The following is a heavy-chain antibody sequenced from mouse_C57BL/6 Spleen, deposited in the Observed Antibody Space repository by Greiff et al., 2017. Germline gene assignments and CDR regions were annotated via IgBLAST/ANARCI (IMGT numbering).Heavy chain of an antibody. V-gene: IGHV1-18*01. J-gene: IGHJ4*01. D-gene: IGHD1-1*01. Sequence: EVQLQQSGPELVKPGASVKIPCTASGYTFTDYNMDWVKQSHGKSLEWIGDINPNNGGTIYNQKFKGKATLTVDKSSSTAYMELRSLTSEDTAVYYCARPVVATDYAMDYWGQGTSVTVSS. CDR1: GYTFTDYN. CDR2: INPNNGGT. CDR3: ARPVVATDYAMDY.